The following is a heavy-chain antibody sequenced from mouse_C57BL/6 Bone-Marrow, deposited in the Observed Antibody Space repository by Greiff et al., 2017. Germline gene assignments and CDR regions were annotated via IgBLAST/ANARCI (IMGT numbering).Heavy chain of an antibody. CDR3: ARNWDGGYYFDY. Sequence: VKLQESGAELVKPGASVKISCKASGYAFSSYWMNWVKQRPGKGLEWIGQIYPGDGDTNYNGKFKGKATLTADKSSSTAYMQLSSLTSEDSAVYFCARNWDGGYYFDYWGQGTTLTVSS. J-gene: IGHJ2*01. V-gene: IGHV1-80*01. CDR2: IYPGDGDT. D-gene: IGHD4-1*01. CDR1: GYAFSSYW.